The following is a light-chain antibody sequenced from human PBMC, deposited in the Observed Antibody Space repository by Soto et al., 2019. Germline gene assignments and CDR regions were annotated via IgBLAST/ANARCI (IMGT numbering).Light chain of an antibody. Sequence: QSVLTQPPSVSEAPRQRVTISCSGSTSNVGNNAVSWYKQLPGEAPKLLIYFDDLLPSGVSARFSASKSGTSASLVISGLQSEYEADYYCAAWDDSLEGVVFGVGTKVTVL. CDR2: FDD. J-gene: IGLJ2*01. V-gene: IGLV1-36*01. CDR1: TSNVGNNA. CDR3: AAWDDSLEGVV.